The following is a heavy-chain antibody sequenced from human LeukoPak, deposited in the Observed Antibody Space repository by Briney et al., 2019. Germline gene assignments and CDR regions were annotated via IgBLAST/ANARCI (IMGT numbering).Heavy chain of an antibody. J-gene: IGHJ3*02. D-gene: IGHD7-27*01. CDR2: INQDGSDK. Sequence: GGSLRLSCAASGFTFRSYWMGWVRQAPGKGLEWVANINQDGSDKQYVDSVKGRFTISRDNAKTSLYLQMNSLRAEDTAVYYCAKLGTDAFDIWGQGTMVTVPS. CDR3: AKLGTDAFDI. V-gene: IGHV3-7*01. CDR1: GFTFRSYW.